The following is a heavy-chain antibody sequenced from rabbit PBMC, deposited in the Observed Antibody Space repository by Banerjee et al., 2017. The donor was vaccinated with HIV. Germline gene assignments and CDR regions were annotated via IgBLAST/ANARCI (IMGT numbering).Heavy chain of an antibody. J-gene: IGHJ4*01. V-gene: IGHV1S43*01. CDR3: ARDLAGVIGWNFDL. D-gene: IGHD4-1*01. CDR1: GIDFSSYYY. Sequence: QQQLEESGGGLVKPGGTLTLTCKASGIDFSSYYYMCWVRQAPGKGLELIACIYISSGTTWYASWVNGRFTISRSTSLNTVDLKMTSLTAADTATYFCARDLAGVIGWNFDLWGPGTLVTVS. CDR2: IYISSGTT.